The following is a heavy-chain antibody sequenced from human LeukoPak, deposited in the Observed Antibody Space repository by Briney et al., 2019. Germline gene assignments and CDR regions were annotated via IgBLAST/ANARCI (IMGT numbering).Heavy chain of an antibody. Sequence: GGSLRLSCGASGFTFSNYNMNWARQAPGEGLEWVSSINSRSTYIFYADSVMGRFTISRDNAKNSLFLQMNSLRAEDTAVYYCARDETNGFDSWGQGTLVTVSS. CDR1: GFTFSNYN. D-gene: IGHD1-14*01. V-gene: IGHV3-21*01. CDR2: INSRSTYI. J-gene: IGHJ5*01. CDR3: ARDETNGFDS.